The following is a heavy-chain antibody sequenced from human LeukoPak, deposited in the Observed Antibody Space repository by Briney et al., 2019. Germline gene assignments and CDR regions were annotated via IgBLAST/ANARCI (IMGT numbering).Heavy chain of an antibody. V-gene: IGHV3-7*05. CDR2: IKQDGSDK. CDR1: GFTFSSYW. Sequence: GGSLRLSCAASGFTFSSYWMSWVRQAPGKGLEWVANIKQDGSDKHYVDSVKGRLTISRDNSKNSLYLQMASLRAEDTAVYYCARTQCISTRCSHYFDSWGQGTLVTVSS. J-gene: IGHJ4*02. CDR3: ARTQCISTRCSHYFDS. D-gene: IGHD2-2*01.